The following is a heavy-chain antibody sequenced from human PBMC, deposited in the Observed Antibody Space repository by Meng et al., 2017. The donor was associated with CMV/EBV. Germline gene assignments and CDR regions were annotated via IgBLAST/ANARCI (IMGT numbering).Heavy chain of an antibody. CDR3: AREGIGYYGSGSYYFDY. J-gene: IGHJ4*02. CDR2: ISSSSSTI. V-gene: IGHV3-48*04. D-gene: IGHD3-10*01. Sequence: GESLKISCAASGFTFSSYSTNWVRQAPGKGLEWVSYISSSSSTIYYADSVKGRFTISRDNAKNSLYLQMNSLRAEDTAVYYCAREGIGYYGSGSYYFDYWGQGTLVTVSS. CDR1: GFTFSSYS.